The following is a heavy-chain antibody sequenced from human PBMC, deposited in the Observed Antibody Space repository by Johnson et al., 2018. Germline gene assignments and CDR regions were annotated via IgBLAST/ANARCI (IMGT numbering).Heavy chain of an antibody. V-gene: IGHV1-69*01. D-gene: IGHD3-10*01. CDR3: ARMLLWFGELSSYYYYGMDV. CDR1: GGTFNTYA. Sequence: QVQLQESGAEMKKSGSSVKVSCKASGGTFNTYAIIWVRQAPGQGLEWMGGIIPIFGTANYAQKFQGRVTISADESTSTAYMELSSLRSEDTAVYYCARMLLWFGELSSYYYYGMDVWGQGTTVTVSS. J-gene: IGHJ6*02. CDR2: IIPIFGTA.